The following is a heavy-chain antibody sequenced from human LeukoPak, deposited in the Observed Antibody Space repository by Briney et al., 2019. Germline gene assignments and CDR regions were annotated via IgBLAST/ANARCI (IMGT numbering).Heavy chain of an antibody. CDR1: GFTFSSYG. Sequence: PGGSLRLSCAASGFTFSSYGMHWVRQAPGKGLEWVAAIWYDGSNKYYADSVKGRFTISRDNSKNTLYLQMNSLRAEDTAVYYCAKDTRAGGWGQGTLVTVSS. CDR2: IWYDGSNK. J-gene: IGHJ4*02. D-gene: IGHD1-26*01. CDR3: AKDTRAGG. V-gene: IGHV3-33*06.